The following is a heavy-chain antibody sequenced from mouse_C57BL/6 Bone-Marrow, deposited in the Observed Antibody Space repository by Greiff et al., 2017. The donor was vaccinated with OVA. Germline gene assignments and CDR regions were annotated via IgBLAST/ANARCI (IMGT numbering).Heavy chain of an antibody. CDR3: ARDRLGDAMDY. Sequence: DVKLVESEGGLVQPGSSMKLSCTASGFTFSDYYMAWVRQVPEKGLEWVANINYDGSSTYYLDSLKSRFIISRDNAKNILYLQMSSLKSEDTATYYCARDRLGDAMDYWGQGTSVTVSS. D-gene: IGHD4-1*01. J-gene: IGHJ4*01. CDR1: GFTFSDYY. V-gene: IGHV5-16*01. CDR2: INYDGSST.